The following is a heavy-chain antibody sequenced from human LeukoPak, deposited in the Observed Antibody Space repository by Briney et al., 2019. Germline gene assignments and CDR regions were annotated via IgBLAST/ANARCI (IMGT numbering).Heavy chain of an antibody. J-gene: IGHJ6*03. V-gene: IGHV3-30*03. Sequence: GGSLRLSCAASGFTFSSYGMHWVRQAPGKGLEWVAVISYDGSNKYYADSVKGRFTISRDNSKNTLYLQMNSLRSEDTAVYYCARVGLWIQHYYYMDVWGKGTTVTVSS. CDR3: ARVGLWIQHYYYMDV. CDR2: ISYDGSNK. CDR1: GFTFSSYG. D-gene: IGHD5-18*01.